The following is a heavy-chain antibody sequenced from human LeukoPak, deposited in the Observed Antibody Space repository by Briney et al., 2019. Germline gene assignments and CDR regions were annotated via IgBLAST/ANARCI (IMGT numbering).Heavy chain of an antibody. D-gene: IGHD2-2*01. CDR3: ATIYCSSTSRPPPGGFDY. CDR1: GGSISSSSYY. CDR2: IYYSGST. V-gene: IGHV4-39*01. J-gene: IGHJ4*02. Sequence: PSETLSLTCTVSGGSISSSSYYWGWIRQPPGKGLEWIGSIYYSGSTYYNPSLKSRVTISVDTSKNQFSLKLSSVTAADTAVYYCATIYCSSTSRPPPGGFDYWGQGTLVTVSS.